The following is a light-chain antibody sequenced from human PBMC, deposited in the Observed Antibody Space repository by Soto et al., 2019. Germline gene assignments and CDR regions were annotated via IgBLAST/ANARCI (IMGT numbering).Light chain of an antibody. CDR2: DVN. CDR3: SSYTTSSTVL. V-gene: IGLV2-14*03. J-gene: IGLJ2*01. CDR1: SSDVGSYNY. Sequence: QSALTQPASVSGSPGQSITISCTGTSSDVGSYNYVSCYQQHPATVPKLMIYDVNNRPSGVSDRFSGSKSGNTASLTISGLQAEDEADYYCSSYTTSSTVLFGGGTKLTVL.